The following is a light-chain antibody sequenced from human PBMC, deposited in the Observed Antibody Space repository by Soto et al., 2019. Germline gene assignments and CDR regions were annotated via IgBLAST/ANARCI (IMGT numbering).Light chain of an antibody. V-gene: IGKV1-39*01. CDR3: QQSYSTPIT. CDR2: AAS. J-gene: IGKJ5*01. CDR1: LSIATY. Sequence: DIQMTQSPYYLSASVADRVTITCRASLSIATYLSWYQQKPGKAPRLLIYAASTLQSGVPSRFSGSGSGTDFTLTISSLQPEDFATYYCQQSYSTPITFGQGTRLEI.